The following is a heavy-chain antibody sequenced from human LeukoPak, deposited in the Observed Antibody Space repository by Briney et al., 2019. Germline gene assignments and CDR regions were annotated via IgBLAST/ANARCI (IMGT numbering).Heavy chain of an antibody. Sequence: TSETLSLTCTVSGGSISSYYWSWIQQPPGKGLEWIGYIYYSGSTNYNPSLKSRVTISVDTSKNQFSLKLSSVTAADTAVYYCARGGRRNYGDYEVWFDPWGQGTLVAVSS. D-gene: IGHD4-17*01. CDR2: IYYSGST. CDR3: ARGGRRNYGDYEVWFDP. J-gene: IGHJ5*02. CDR1: GGSISSYY. V-gene: IGHV4-59*12.